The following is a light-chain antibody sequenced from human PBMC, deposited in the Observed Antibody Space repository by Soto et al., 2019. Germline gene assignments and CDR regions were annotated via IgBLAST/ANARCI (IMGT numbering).Light chain of an antibody. CDR1: QSVGSC. J-gene: IGKJ2*01. Sequence: NVLTQYPGTLSLSPGGRATLSCRASQSVGSCLVWYQQKRGQAPRLLIFDASRRPTGIPDRFSGSGSGTVFTLTLTRLEPDESAVYYCQQCGTSPYTFGQGTKLEL. V-gene: IGKV3-20*01. CDR3: QQCGTSPYT. CDR2: DAS.